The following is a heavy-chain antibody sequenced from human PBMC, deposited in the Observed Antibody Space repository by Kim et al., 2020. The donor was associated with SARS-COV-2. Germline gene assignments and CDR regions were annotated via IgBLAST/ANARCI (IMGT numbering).Heavy chain of an antibody. Sequence: TLSLTCTVSGGSVSSGDYYWSWIRQPPGKGLEWIGYIYYSGSTNYNPSLKSRVTISADTSKNQFSLKLSSVTAADTAVYYCSRLSVALDFWGQGTLVTV. CDR2: IYYSGST. D-gene: IGHD2-15*01. CDR3: SRLSVALDF. CDR1: GGSVSSGDYY. J-gene: IGHJ4*02. V-gene: IGHV4-61*08.